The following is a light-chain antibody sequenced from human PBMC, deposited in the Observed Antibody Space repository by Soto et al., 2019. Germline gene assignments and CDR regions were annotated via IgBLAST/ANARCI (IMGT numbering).Light chain of an antibody. CDR2: DVN. Sequence: QSVLSQPASVSGSPGQSITISCTGTSSDVGGYNSLSWYQQHPGKVPKLMIYDVNNRPSGVSYRFSGSKSGSTASLTISGLQAEDEADYYCSSYTSSSTYVFGTGTKVTVL. V-gene: IGLV2-14*01. CDR3: SSYTSSSTYV. J-gene: IGLJ1*01. CDR1: SSDVGGYNS.